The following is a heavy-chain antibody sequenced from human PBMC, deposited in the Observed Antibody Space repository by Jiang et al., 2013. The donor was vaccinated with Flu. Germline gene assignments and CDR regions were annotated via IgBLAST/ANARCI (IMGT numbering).Heavy chain of an antibody. Sequence: VQLLESGGGLVHPGGSLRLSCAASGFTFSSYAMSWVRQAPGKGLEWVSAISGGGDGTYYADSVKGRFTISRDNSKNTLFLQMNTLRAEDTAVYYCAKLTDYFDSSGNFDYVGPGNPGHRLL. CDR1: GFTFSSYA. CDR2: ISGGGDGT. V-gene: IGHV3-23*01. D-gene: IGHD3-22*01. J-gene: IGHJ4*02. CDR3: AKLTDYFDSSGNFDY.